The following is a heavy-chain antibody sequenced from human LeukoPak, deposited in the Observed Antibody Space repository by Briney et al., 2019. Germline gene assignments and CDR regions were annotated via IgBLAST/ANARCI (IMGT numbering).Heavy chain of an antibody. V-gene: IGHV3-48*04. CDR2: ISPSTTII. Sequence: GGSLRLSCAASGFAFSSYGINWVRQAPGKGLEWVSFISPSTTIIYYADSVKGRFTIPRDNAKNSVYLQMNSLRAEDTAMYYCARNYYVFDAWGQGTMVTVSS. CDR1: GFAFSSYG. CDR3: ARNYYVFDA. D-gene: IGHD3-16*01. J-gene: IGHJ3*01.